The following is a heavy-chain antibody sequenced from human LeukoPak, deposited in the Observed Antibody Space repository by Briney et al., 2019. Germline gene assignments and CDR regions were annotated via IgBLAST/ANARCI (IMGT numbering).Heavy chain of an antibody. Sequence: PSETLSLTCTVSGGSISSYYWSWIRQPAGKGLDGIGRIYTSGSTNYNPSLKSRVTISVDTSKNQFSLKLSSVTAADTAVYYCARGIAPAGSGFDYWGRGTLVTVSS. J-gene: IGHJ4*02. D-gene: IGHD6-13*01. V-gene: IGHV4-4*07. CDR2: IYTSGST. CDR1: GGSISSYY. CDR3: ARGIAPAGSGFDY.